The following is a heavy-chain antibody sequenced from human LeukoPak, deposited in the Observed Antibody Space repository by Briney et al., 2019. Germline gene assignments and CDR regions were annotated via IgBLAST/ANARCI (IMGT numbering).Heavy chain of an antibody. V-gene: IGHV4-59*01. CDR1: GGSISSYY. D-gene: IGHD4-11*01. Sequence: SETLSLTCTLSGGSISSYYWSWIRQPPGKGLEWIGYIYYSGTKNYNPSLKSRVDISVDTSKNQFSLKLGSVTAADTAVYYCARTTVTFDYWGQRTLVTVSS. CDR3: ARTTVTFDY. J-gene: IGHJ4*02. CDR2: IYYSGTK.